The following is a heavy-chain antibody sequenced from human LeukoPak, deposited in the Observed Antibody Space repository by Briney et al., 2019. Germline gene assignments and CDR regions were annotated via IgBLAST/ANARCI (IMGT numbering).Heavy chain of an antibody. V-gene: IGHV4-4*02. D-gene: IGHD6-13*01. CDR1: GGSISSSNW. CDR2: INHSGST. CDR3: ARIRYSSPLTD. Sequence: SETLSLTCAVSGGSISSSNWWSWIRQPPGKGLEWIGEINHSGSTNYNPSLKSRVTISVDTSKNQFSLKLSSVTAADTAVYYCARIRYSSPLTDWGQGTLVTVSS. J-gene: IGHJ4*02.